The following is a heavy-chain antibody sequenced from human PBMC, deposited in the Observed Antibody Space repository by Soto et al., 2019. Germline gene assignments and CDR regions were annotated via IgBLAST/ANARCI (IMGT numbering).Heavy chain of an antibody. CDR3: ATDRS. J-gene: IGHJ5*02. CDR1: GFIFSDAW. Sequence: EVQLVESGGGLVKSGGSLRLSCAASGFIFSDAWMSWVRQAPGKGLEWVGRIKSKTDGGTTDYAAPVKGRFTISRDDSKNTLFLQINSLKIDDTAVYYCATDRSWGQGTLVTVSS. V-gene: IGHV3-15*01. CDR2: IKSKTDGGTT.